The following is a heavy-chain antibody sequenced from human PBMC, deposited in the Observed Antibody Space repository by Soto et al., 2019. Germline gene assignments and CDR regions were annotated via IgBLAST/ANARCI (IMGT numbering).Heavy chain of an antibody. CDR3: ARAPHSSSWYYRANMDGGIRNGIDY. J-gene: IGHJ4*02. CDR1: GFTFSSYA. Sequence: QVQLVESGGGVVQPGRSLRLSCAASGFTFSSYAMHWVRQAPGKGLEWVAVISYDGSNKYYADSVKGRFTISRDNSKNTLYLQMNSLRAEDTAVYYCARAPHSSSWYYRANMDGGIRNGIDYWGQGTLVTVSS. V-gene: IGHV3-30-3*01. CDR2: ISYDGSNK. D-gene: IGHD6-13*01.